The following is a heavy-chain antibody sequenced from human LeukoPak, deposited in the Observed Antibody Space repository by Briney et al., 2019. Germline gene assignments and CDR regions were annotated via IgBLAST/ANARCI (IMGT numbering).Heavy chain of an antibody. CDR1: GGSFSGYY. CDR2: INHSGST. J-gene: IGHJ4*02. V-gene: IGHV4-34*01. D-gene: IGHD1-26*01. CDR3: ARVNGSGSSAWPDY. Sequence: SETLSLTCAVYGGSFSGYYWSWIRQPPGKGLEWIGEINHSGSTNYNPSLKSRVTISVDTPKNQFSLKLSSVTAADTAVYYCARVNGSGSSAWPDYWGQGTLVTVSS.